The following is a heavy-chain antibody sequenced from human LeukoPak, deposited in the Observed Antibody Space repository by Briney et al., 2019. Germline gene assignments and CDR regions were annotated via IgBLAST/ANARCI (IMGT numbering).Heavy chain of an antibody. Sequence: PGGSLRLSCAASGFAFRSYGMHWVRQAPGRGLEWVAVFSFDGSSKYYADSVEGRFTISRDNSKNTPHLQMNSLRPEDTAVYYCAREINSGWYSDFDYWGQGTLVTVSS. J-gene: IGHJ4*02. V-gene: IGHV3-30-3*01. CDR3: AREINSGWYSDFDY. D-gene: IGHD6-19*01. CDR1: GFAFRSYG. CDR2: FSFDGSSK.